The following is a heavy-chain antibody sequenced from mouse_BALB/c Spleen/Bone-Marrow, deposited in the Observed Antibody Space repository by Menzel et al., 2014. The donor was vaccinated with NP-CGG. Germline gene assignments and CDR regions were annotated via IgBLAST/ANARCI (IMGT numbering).Heavy chain of an antibody. Sequence: EVHLQQSGPELVKPGASVKMSCKASGYSFTSFILHWVKMRPGQGLEWIGYINPYNDGTKYNEKFKGKAILTSDKSSSSANMELSSLTSEDSAVYYCARAMIYYYAMDYWGQGTSVTVSS. D-gene: IGHD2-4*01. V-gene: IGHV1-14*01. CDR1: GYSFTSFI. J-gene: IGHJ4*01. CDR3: ARAMIYYYAMDY. CDR2: INPYNDGT.